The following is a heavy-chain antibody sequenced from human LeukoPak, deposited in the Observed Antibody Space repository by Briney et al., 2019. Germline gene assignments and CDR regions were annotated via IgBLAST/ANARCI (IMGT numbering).Heavy chain of an antibody. V-gene: IGHV4-34*01. Sequence: PSETLSLTCAVYGGSFSGYYWSWIRQPPGKGLEWIGEINHSGSTNYNPSLKSRVTISVDTSKNQFSLKLSSVTAADTAVYYCARSGKPENYDFWSGYPYYFDYWGQGTLVTVSS. CDR1: GGSFSGYY. D-gene: IGHD3-3*01. CDR3: ARSGKPENYDFWSGYPYYFDY. J-gene: IGHJ4*02. CDR2: INHSGST.